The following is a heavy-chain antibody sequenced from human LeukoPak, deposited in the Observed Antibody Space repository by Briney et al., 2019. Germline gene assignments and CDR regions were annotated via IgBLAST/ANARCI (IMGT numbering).Heavy chain of an antibody. Sequence: GGSLRLSCAASGFTFDEYAMHWVRQAPGKGWEWVSGISYSSATIGYVDSVKGRFIISRDNAKNSLYLQMNSLRAEDTALYFCAKDRGGGSQLGDAFDVWGQGTMVSVSS. CDR3: AKDRGGGSQLGDAFDV. V-gene: IGHV3-9*01. CDR2: ISYSSATI. D-gene: IGHD2-15*01. J-gene: IGHJ3*01. CDR1: GFTFDEYA.